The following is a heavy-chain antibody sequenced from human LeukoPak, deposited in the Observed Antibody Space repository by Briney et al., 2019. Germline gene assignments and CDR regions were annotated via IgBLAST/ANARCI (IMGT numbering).Heavy chain of an antibody. CDR1: GYSHVELS. V-gene: IGHV1-24*01. CDR2: LDPEDDET. D-gene: IGHD1-26*01. CDR3: TNGGGSYSWFDP. J-gene: IGHJ5*02. Sequence: ASVKVSCKASGYSHVELSMHRVRQAPGKGLEWMGGLDPEDDETIYAQKFQGRVTMTEDTSTETAYMELTSLTSEDTAVYYCTNGGGSYSWFDPWGQGTLVTVSS.